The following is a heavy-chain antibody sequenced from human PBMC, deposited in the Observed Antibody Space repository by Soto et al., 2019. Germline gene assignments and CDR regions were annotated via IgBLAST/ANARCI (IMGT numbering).Heavy chain of an antibody. V-gene: IGHV3-33*01. CDR3: ATSTATDAFEI. Sequence: QVQMVASGGGVVQPGKSLRLSCAASGFTFSDYGMHWVRQAPARGPEWVALVRDDGSKTYYADSVRGRFTISRDNSKNMFYLHMNSLRVEDTAIYYCATSTATDAFEIWGQGTMVTVSS. J-gene: IGHJ3*02. CDR1: GFTFSDYG. CDR2: VRDDGSKT.